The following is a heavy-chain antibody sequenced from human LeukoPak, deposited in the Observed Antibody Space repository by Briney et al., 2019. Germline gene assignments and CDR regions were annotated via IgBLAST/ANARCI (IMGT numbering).Heavy chain of an antibody. V-gene: IGHV3-23*01. CDR2: ISGSGDNT. J-gene: IGHJ4*02. CDR3: AKVTYGSGTYGAFDY. D-gene: IGHD3-10*01. CDR1: GFTFSSYG. Sequence: GGSLRLSCAASGFTFSSYGMHWVRQAPGKGLEWVSTISGSGDNTYYADSVKGRFTISRDNSKNTLYLQMNSLRAEDTAVYYCAKVTYGSGTYGAFDYWGQGTLVTVSS.